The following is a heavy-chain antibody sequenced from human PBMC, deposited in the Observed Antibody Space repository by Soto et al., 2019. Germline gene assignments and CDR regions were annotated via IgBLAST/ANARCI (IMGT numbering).Heavy chain of an antibody. V-gene: IGHV4-4*02. D-gene: IGHD2-15*01. Sequence: SETLSLTCAVSSGSISSSNWWSWVRQPPGKGLEWIGEIYHSGSTNYNPSLKSRVTISVDKSKNQFSLKLSSVTAADTAVYYCARRLGYCSGGSCYRKAYYMDVWGKGTTVTVSS. CDR3: ARRLGYCSGGSCYRKAYYMDV. J-gene: IGHJ6*03. CDR2: IYHSGST. CDR1: SGSISSSNW.